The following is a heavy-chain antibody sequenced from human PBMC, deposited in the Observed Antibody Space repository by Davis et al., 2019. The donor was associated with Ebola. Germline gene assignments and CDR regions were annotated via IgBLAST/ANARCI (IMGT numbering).Heavy chain of an antibody. D-gene: IGHD2-8*01. CDR3: AKGDIVLGTYYYGMDV. CDR1: GYTLVSYY. V-gene: IGHV1-46*01. CDR2: INPSGGTT. J-gene: IGHJ6*02. Sequence: AASVKVSCKASGYTLVSYYAHWVRQAPGQGLEWMGIINPSGGTTTYAQKFQGRVTMTRDTSTNTLYMELSSLTSGDTAVYYCAKGDIVLGTYYYGMDVWGQGTTVTVSS.